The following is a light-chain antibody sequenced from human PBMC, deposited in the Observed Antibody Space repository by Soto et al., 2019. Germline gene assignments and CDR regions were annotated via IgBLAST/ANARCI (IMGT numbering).Light chain of an antibody. J-gene: IGKJ3*01. V-gene: IGKV3-11*01. CDR1: QSVSSY. CDR3: QQRSNWPFT. CDR2: DAS. Sequence: EIVLTQSPATLSLSPGERATLSCRASQSVSSYLAWYQQKPGQAPRLLIYDASNRATGIPARFSGSGSGTDFTLTISSLEPEDFAVYYCQQRSNWPFTFGPWTKVDIK.